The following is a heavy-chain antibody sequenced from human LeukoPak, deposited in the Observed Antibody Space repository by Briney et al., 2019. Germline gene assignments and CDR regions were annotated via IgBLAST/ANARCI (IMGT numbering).Heavy chain of an antibody. CDR1: GYTFTSYD. D-gene: IGHD2-15*01. Sequence: ASVKVSCKASGYTFTSYDISWVRQATGQGLEWMGWMNPNSGNTGYAQKFQGRVTMTRNTSISTAYMELSSLRSEDTAVYYCARGRLRCGGSCYGFDYWGQGTLVTVSS. J-gene: IGHJ4*02. CDR2: MNPNSGNT. CDR3: ARGRLRCGGSCYGFDY. V-gene: IGHV1-8*01.